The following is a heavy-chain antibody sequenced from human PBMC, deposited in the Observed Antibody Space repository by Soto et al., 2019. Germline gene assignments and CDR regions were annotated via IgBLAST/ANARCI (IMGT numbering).Heavy chain of an antibody. J-gene: IGHJ5*02. CDR1: GFTICSYA. CDR3: AKASWYSSSWYGPNWFDP. V-gene: IGHV3-23*01. D-gene: IGHD6-13*01. Sequence: PGGSLRLSCAASGFTICSYAMSWVRQAPGKGLEWVSAISGSGGSTYYADSVKGRFTISRDNSKNTLYLQMNSLRAEDTAVYYCAKASWYSSSWYGPNWFDPWGQGTLVTVSS. CDR2: ISGSGGST.